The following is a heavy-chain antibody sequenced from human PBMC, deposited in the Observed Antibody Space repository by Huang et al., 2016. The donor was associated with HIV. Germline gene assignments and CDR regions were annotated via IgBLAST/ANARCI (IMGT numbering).Heavy chain of an antibody. V-gene: IGHV3-7*01. CDR1: GFTFDTYW. D-gene: IGHD6-13*01. CDR3: ARERGLAGADY. J-gene: IGHJ4*02. Sequence: EVQLVESGGGLVQPGGSLRLSCAASGFTFDTYWMSWVRQAPGQGLGWVANRKCDGSEKYFVESLKGRFTISRENARNLLYLQMNSLRVEDTAVYYCARERGLAGADYWGQGTLVTVSS. CDR2: RKCDGSEK.